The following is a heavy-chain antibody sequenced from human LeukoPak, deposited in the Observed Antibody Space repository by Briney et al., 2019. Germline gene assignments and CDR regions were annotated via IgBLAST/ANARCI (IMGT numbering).Heavy chain of an antibody. Sequence: PGGSLRLSCAASGFTFSTYPIPWVRQAPGKGLEWVAVIADDGKDKHYVESVKGRFTISRDNSKNTLYLQMNSLRVEDTAVYYCARDRHIAAAGYYFDYWGQGTLVTVSS. J-gene: IGHJ4*02. CDR3: ARDRHIAAAGYYFDY. CDR1: GFTFSTYP. D-gene: IGHD6-25*01. V-gene: IGHV3-30*04. CDR2: IADDGKDK.